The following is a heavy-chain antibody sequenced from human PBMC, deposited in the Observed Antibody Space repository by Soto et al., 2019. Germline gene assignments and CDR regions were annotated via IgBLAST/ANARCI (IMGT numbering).Heavy chain of an antibody. V-gene: IGHV1-46*02. D-gene: IGHD2-15*01. CDR3: ARISCKGGSCYFDFDH. Sequence: ASVKVSCKXSGYSFKDRYMHWVRQAPGRGLEWVGIINPSGEHTNYAQQFRGRVAMTRDTSTSTAYMELRSLRSEDTAVYFCARISCKGGSCYFDFDHWGQGTLVTVSS. CDR2: INPSGEHT. J-gene: IGHJ4*02. CDR1: GYSFKDRY.